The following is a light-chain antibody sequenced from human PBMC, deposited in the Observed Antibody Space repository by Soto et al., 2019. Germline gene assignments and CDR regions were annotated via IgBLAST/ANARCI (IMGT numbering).Light chain of an antibody. CDR1: SSDVDAYKY. CDR3: TSYAGSNIWV. CDR2: NVS. Sequence: QSPLTQPPSASGSPGQSITIYCTGTSSDVDAYKYVSWYQQYPGKAPKLLIYNVSKRPSWVPDRFSGSKSGKTASLTVSGLQPEDEADYHCTSYAGSNIWVFGGGTKLTVL. J-gene: IGLJ3*02. V-gene: IGLV2-8*01.